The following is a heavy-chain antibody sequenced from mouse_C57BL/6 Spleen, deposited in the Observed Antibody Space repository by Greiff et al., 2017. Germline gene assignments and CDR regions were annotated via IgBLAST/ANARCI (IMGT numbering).Heavy chain of an antibody. J-gene: IGHJ3*01. D-gene: IGHD1-1*01. CDR1: GYAFTNYL. V-gene: IGHV1-54*01. Sequence: LVESGAELVRPGTSVKVSCKASGYAFTNYLIEWVKQRPGQGLEWIGVINPGSGGTNYNEKFKGKATLTADKSSSTAYMQLSSLTSEDSAVYFCARSTTVVPFAYWGQGTLVTVSA. CDR2: INPGSGGT. CDR3: ARSTTVVPFAY.